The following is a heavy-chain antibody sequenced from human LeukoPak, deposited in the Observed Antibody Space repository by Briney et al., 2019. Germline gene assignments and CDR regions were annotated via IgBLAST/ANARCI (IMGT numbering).Heavy chain of an antibody. D-gene: IGHD5-12*01. CDR3: ARVSGYNGYHYLSR. V-gene: IGHV3-7*01. CDR2: IKQDGSEK. Sequence: GGSLRLSCAASGFTFSNYWMSWVRQAPGKGLEWVANIKQDGSEKYYVDSVKGRFTISRDNAKNSLYLQMNSLRAEDTAVFYFARVSGYNGYHYLSRWGQGTLVTVSS. J-gene: IGHJ4*02. CDR1: GFTFSNYW.